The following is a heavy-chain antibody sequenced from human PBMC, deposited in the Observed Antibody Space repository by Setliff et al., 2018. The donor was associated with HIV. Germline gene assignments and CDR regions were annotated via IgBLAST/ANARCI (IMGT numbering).Heavy chain of an antibody. V-gene: IGHV1-46*01. Sequence: VASVKVSCKTSGTNLLPYYMHWVRQAPGQGLEWMGVINTRGGSTSYAQKFQGRVTMTSDTSTYTVYMELGGLTSDDTAFYYCASDAVSGYDWKWFDSWGQGTLVTVSS. CDR2: INTRGGST. CDR3: ASDAVSGYDWKWFDS. J-gene: IGHJ5*01. D-gene: IGHD5-12*01. CDR1: GTNLLPYY.